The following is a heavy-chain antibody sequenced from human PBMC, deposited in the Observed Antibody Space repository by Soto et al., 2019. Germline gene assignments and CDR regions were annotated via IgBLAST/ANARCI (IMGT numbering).Heavy chain of an antibody. CDR2: IHSSGNT. V-gene: IGHV4-4*02. J-gene: IGHJ4*02. CDR1: GTSVFGANW. CDR3: ARTGPYSSGNN. Sequence: QVHLQESGPGLVNPLETLSLTCTVSGTSVFGANWWGWVRQPPGKGLEWIGEIHSSGNTDYNPSLKSRVTISVDMSKNEFSRKLTSVTAADTAVYYCARTGPYSSGNNWGQGTLVAVSS. D-gene: IGHD3-22*01.